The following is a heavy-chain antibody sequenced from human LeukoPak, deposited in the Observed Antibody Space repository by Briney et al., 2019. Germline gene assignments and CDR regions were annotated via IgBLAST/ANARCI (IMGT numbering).Heavy chain of an antibody. Sequence: GGSLRLSCAASGFTFSSYWMSWVRQAPGKGLEWVANIKQDGSEKYYVDSVKGRFTISRDNAKNSLYLQMSSLRAEDTAVYYCARGLRFLEWLFHGNYYYGMDVWGQGTTVTVSS. V-gene: IGHV3-7*03. J-gene: IGHJ6*02. CDR2: IKQDGSEK. CDR1: GFTFSSYW. CDR3: ARGLRFLEWLFHGNYYYGMDV. D-gene: IGHD3-3*01.